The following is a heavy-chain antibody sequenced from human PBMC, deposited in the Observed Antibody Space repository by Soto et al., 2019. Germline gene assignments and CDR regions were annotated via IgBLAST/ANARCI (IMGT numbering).Heavy chain of an antibody. J-gene: IGHJ4*02. CDR1: GGTFSSYA. CDR3: ERSRSSGYSSYGY. CDR2: IIPIFGRA. Sequence: QVQLVQSGAEVKKPGSSVKVSCKASGGTFSSYAISWVRQAPGQGLEWMRGIIPIFGRANYAQKFQGRVTITADKSTSTAYMELSSLRSEDTAVYYCERSRSSGYSSYGYWGQGTLVTVSS. D-gene: IGHD3-22*01. V-gene: IGHV1-69*06.